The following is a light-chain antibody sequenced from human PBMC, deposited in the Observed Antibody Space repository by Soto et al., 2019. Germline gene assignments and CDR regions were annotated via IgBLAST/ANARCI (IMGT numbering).Light chain of an antibody. CDR3: QQYNNWPQT. CDR1: QSVSSN. J-gene: IGKJ1*01. V-gene: IGKV3-15*01. CDR2: GAS. Sequence: EIVLTQSPATLSLSPGERATLSCRASQSVSSNLAWYQQKPGQAPRLLIYGASTRATGIPAAFSGSGSGTEFTLTISSLQPEDFAVYYCQQYNNWPQTFGQGTKVDIK.